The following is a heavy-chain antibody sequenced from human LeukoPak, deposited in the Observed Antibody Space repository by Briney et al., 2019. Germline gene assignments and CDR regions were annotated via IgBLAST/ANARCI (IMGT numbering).Heavy chain of an antibody. CDR2: IYSGGST. J-gene: IGHJ4*02. CDR1: GFTFSSYR. D-gene: IGHD1-26*01. Sequence: PGGSLRLSCAASGFTFSSYRMNWVRQAPGKGLEWVSVIYSGGSTYYADSVRGRFTISRDSSKNTLYLQMNSLRAEDTAVYYCAREGATTSFDYWGQGSLVTVSS. CDR3: AREGATTSFDY. V-gene: IGHV3-53*01.